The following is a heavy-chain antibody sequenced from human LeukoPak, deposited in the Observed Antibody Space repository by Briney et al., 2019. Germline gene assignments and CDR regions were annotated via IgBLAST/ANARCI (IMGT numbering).Heavy chain of an antibody. Sequence: GGSLRLSCAASGFTFSSYSMNWVRQAPGKGLEWVSSISSSSSYIYYADSVKGRFTISRDNSKNTMYLQMNNLREEDTAVYYCTRDPILGAPDYFDYWGQGTLVTVSS. V-gene: IGHV3-21*01. J-gene: IGHJ4*02. CDR1: GFTFSSYS. CDR3: TRDPILGAPDYFDY. CDR2: ISSSSSYI. D-gene: IGHD1-26*01.